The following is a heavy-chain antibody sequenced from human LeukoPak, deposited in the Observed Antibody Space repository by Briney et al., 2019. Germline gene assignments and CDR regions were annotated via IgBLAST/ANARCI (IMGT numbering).Heavy chain of an antibody. J-gene: IGHJ4*02. V-gene: IGHV4-31*03. Sequence: SETLSLTCTVSGGSISSGGYYWSWIRQHPGKGLEWIGYIYYSGSTYYNPSLKSRVTISVDTSKNQFSLKLSSVTAADTAVYYCARGGGYCSGGSCYSPPYFDYWGQGTLVTVSS. CDR2: IYYSGST. D-gene: IGHD2-15*01. CDR3: ARGGGYCSGGSCYSPPYFDY. CDR1: GGSISSGGYY.